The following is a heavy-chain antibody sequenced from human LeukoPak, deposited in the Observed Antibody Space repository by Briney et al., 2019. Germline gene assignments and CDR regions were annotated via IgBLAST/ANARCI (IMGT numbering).Heavy chain of an antibody. CDR2: IKQDGSEK. CDR3: ARDTEYCGGGSCYSCSYHYGMDV. CDR1: GFTFSTYW. Sequence: PGGSLRLSCAASGFTFSTYWMRWVRQAPGKGLEWVANIKQDGSEKYYVDSARGRFTISRDNAKNSLYLQMNSLRAEDTAVYYCARDTEYCGGGSCYSCSYHYGMDVWGRGTTVTVSS. J-gene: IGHJ6*02. D-gene: IGHD2-15*01. V-gene: IGHV3-7*01.